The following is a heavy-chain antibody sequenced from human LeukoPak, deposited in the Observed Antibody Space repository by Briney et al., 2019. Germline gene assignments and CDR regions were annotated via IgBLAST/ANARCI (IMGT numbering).Heavy chain of an antibody. Sequence: ASVKVSCKASGYTFTSYGISWVRQAPGQGLEWMGIINPSGGSTSYAQKFQGRVTMTRDTSTSTVYMELSSLRSEDTAVYYCARGDHIVVVPAATDYWGQGTLVTVSS. D-gene: IGHD2-2*01. CDR1: GYTFTSYG. CDR3: ARGDHIVVVPAATDY. V-gene: IGHV1-46*01. J-gene: IGHJ4*02. CDR2: INPSGGST.